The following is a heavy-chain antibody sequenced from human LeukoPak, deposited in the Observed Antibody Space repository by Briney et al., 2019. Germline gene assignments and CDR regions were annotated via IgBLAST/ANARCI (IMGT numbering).Heavy chain of an antibody. V-gene: IGHV4-4*09. CDR1: GGSISGNY. J-gene: IGHJ4*02. Sequence: SETLCLTCTVSGGSISGNYWSWIRQPPGKGLEWIGYIYTSGSTNYTPSLKSRVTISVDTSKNLLSLKLSSVTAADTAVYCCARLGGYYFDYWGQGTLVTVSS. CDR3: ARLGGYYFDY. D-gene: IGHD3-22*01. CDR2: IYTSGST.